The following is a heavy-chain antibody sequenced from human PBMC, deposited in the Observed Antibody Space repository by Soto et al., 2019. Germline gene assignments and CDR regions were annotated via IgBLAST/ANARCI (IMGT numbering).Heavy chain of an antibody. V-gene: IGHV4-30-4*01. Sequence: PSETLSLTCTVPGGSISNPDHYWSWIRQPPGKGLEWIGSIVYNGDTSYNPSLESRLSISVDTSKNQFSLSLSSVTASDTAVYFCAREGRLQSLDYWGQGTLVTVSS. CDR2: IVYNGDT. CDR3: AREGRLQSLDY. D-gene: IGHD6-25*01. CDR1: GGSISNPDHY. J-gene: IGHJ4*02.